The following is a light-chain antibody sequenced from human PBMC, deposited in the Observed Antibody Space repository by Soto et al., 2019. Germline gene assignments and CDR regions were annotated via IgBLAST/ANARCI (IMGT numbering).Light chain of an antibody. V-gene: IGLV2-14*01. CDR2: DVS. J-gene: IGLJ2*01. Sequence: QSALTQPASVSGSPGQAITISCTGTSSDVGGYNYVSWYQQHPGKAPKLMIYDVSNRPSGVSNRFSGSKSGNTASLTISGLQAEDEADYYCSSYPSSSTLGFGGGTQLPV. CDR3: SSYPSSSTLG. CDR1: SSDVGGYNY.